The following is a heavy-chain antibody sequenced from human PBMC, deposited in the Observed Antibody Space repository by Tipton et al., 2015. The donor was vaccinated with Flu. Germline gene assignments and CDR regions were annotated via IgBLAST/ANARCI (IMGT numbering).Heavy chain of an antibody. V-gene: IGHV3-23*01. D-gene: IGHD2-2*01. Sequence: SLRLSCAASGFTFSSYPMTWVRQAPGKGLEWVSGISGSGDSIFYYPDSVKGRFTISRDNAKNSLYLQMNSLRAEDTAVYYCTRGVPAALTGPEDYWGQGTLVTVSS. CDR1: GFTFSSYP. J-gene: IGHJ4*02. CDR2: ISGSGDSI. CDR3: TRGVPAALTGPEDY.